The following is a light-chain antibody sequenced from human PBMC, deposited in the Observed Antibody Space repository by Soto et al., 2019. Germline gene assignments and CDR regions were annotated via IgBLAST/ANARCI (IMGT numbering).Light chain of an antibody. CDR3: HQYYKWPLT. V-gene: IGKV3-15*01. Sequence: IVMTQTPSTLSVSPGERVTLSCRASQSAISNLAWYQQKPGQTPRLLIYDASTRATDIPARFSGSGSGTDFTLTISSLLSEDFAVYYCHQYYKWPLTFGGGTKVDIK. J-gene: IGKJ4*01. CDR1: QSAISN. CDR2: DAS.